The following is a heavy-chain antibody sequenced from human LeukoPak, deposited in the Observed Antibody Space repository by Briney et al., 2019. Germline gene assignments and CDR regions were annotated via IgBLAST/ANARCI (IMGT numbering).Heavy chain of an antibody. Sequence: GRSLRLSCAASGFTFNSYDMHWVRQAPGKGLEWVAVISYDGSNKYYVDSVKGRFTISRDNPKNTLYLQMNSLRAEDTAVYYCAKWSYNSGAFDPWGQGTLVTVSS. V-gene: IGHV3-30*18. CDR1: GFTFNSYD. D-gene: IGHD6-19*01. CDR3: AKWSYNSGAFDP. J-gene: IGHJ5*02. CDR2: ISYDGSNK.